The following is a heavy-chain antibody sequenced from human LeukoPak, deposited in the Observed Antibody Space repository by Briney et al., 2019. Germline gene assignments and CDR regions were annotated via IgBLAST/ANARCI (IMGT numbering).Heavy chain of an antibody. Sequence: SETLSLTCTVSGYSISSGYYWGWIRQPPGKGLEWIGSIYHSGSTYYNPSLKSRVTISVDTSKNQFSLKLSSVTAADTAVYYCARGTLYSGWSYYFDYWGQGTLVTVSS. CDR3: ARGTLYSGWSYYFDY. CDR2: IYHSGST. V-gene: IGHV4-38-2*02. CDR1: GYSISSGYY. J-gene: IGHJ4*02. D-gene: IGHD6-19*01.